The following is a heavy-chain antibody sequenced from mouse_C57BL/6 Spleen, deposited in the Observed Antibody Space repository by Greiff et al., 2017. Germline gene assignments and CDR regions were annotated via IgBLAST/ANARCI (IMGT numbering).Heavy chain of an antibody. D-gene: IGHD1-1*01. J-gene: IGHJ2*01. Sequence: VQLQQSGPELVKPGASVKISCKASGYSFTSYYIHWVKQRPGQGLEWIGWIYPGSGNTKYNEKFKGKATLTADTSSSTAYMQLSSLTSEDSAVYYCARDYYGSSYNYLDYWGQGTTLTVSS. CDR2: IYPGSGNT. V-gene: IGHV1-66*01. CDR1: GYSFTSYY. CDR3: ARDYYGSSYNYLDY.